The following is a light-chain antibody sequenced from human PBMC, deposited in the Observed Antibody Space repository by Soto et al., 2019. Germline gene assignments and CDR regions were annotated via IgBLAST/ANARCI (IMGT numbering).Light chain of an antibody. J-gene: IGKJ2*01. V-gene: IGKV3-20*01. CDR3: QQYEKSPMFT. CDR2: GAS. Sequence: EIVLTQSPGTLSLSPGERATLSCRASQSVSSNYLAWYQQKPGQAPRLLIYGASRGAAGIPDRFSGSGSGTDFTLTISRLRPEDLAVYFCQQYEKSPMFTFSQGTKLEVK. CDR1: QSVSSNY.